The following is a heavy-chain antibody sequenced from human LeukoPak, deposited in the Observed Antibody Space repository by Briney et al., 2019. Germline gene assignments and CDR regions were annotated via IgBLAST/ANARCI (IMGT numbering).Heavy chain of an antibody. V-gene: IGHV1-46*01. CDR2: INPSGGST. CDR3: AREGLGNWFDP. Sequence: ASVKVSCKASGYTFTSYYMHWVRQAPGQGLEWMGIINPSGGSTSYAQKFQGRVTMTRDTSTSTVYMELSSLRSGDTAVYYCAREGLGNWFDPWGQGTLVTVSS. J-gene: IGHJ5*02. CDR1: GYTFTSYY. D-gene: IGHD3-16*01.